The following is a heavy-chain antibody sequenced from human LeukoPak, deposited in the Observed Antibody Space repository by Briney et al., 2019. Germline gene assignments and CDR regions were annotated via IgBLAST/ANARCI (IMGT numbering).Heavy chain of an antibody. D-gene: IGHD2-2*01. Sequence: GGSLRLSCAASGFTFSSYGMHWVRQAPGKGLEWVAFIRYDGSNKYYADSVKGRFTISRDNAKNSLYLQMNSLRAEDTAVYYCARGSSTSPEDYYYYYMDVWGKGTTVTVSS. CDR2: IRYDGSNK. CDR3: ARGSSTSPEDYYYYYMDV. V-gene: IGHV3-30*02. J-gene: IGHJ6*03. CDR1: GFTFSSYG.